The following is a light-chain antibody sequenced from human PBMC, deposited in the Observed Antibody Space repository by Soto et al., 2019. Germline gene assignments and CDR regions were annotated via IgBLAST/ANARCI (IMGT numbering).Light chain of an antibody. Sequence: QSVLTQPPSVSAAPGQTVTIPCSGSSSNIGNNYVSWYQQLPGTAPKLLIYDSNKRPSGIPERFSASKSGTSATLGITGLQTGDEADYYCGAWDSSLRLYVFGTGTKVTVL. V-gene: IGLV1-51*01. CDR3: GAWDSSLRLYV. J-gene: IGLJ1*01. CDR1: SSNIGNNY. CDR2: DSN.